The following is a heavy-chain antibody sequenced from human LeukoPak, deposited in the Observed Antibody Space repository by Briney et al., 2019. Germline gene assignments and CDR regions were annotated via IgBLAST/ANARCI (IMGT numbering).Heavy chain of an antibody. V-gene: IGHV1-69*01. J-gene: IGHJ6*03. Sequence: GSTVKVSCKASGGTFSSYAISWVRQAPGQGLEWMGGIIPIFGTANYAQKFQGRVTITADESTSTAYMELSSLRSENTAVYYCARDGGYYDFWSAYQADYYYMDVWGKGTTVTVSS. CDR1: GGTFSSYA. D-gene: IGHD3-3*01. CDR3: ARDGGYYDFWSAYQADYYYMDV. CDR2: IIPIFGTA.